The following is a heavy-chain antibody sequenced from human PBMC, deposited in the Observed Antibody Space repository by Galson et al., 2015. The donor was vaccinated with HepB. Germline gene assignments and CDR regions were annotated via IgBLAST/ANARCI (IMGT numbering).Heavy chain of an antibody. Sequence: RLSCAASGFTFSSYWMHWVRQAPGKGLVWVSRINSDGSSTSYADSVKGRFTISRDNAKNTLYLQMNSLRAEDTAVYYCARDPPAYNWNDALGMDVWGQGTTVTVSS. D-gene: IGHD1-20*01. V-gene: IGHV3-74*01. J-gene: IGHJ6*02. CDR2: INSDGSST. CDR3: ARDPPAYNWNDALGMDV. CDR1: GFTFSSYW.